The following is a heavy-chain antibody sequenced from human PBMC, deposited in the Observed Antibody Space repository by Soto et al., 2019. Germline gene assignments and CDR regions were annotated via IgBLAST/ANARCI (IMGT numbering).Heavy chain of an antibody. D-gene: IGHD3-22*01. Sequence: QVQLVESGGGVVQPGRSLRLSCAASGFTFSSYAMHWVRQAPGKGLEWVAVISYDGSNKYYADSVKGRFTISRDNSKNTLYLQMNSLRAEDTAVYYCARELVVVITAENYYGMDVWGQGHTVTVSS. CDR1: GFTFSSYA. V-gene: IGHV3-30-3*01. CDR2: ISYDGSNK. J-gene: IGHJ6*02. CDR3: ARELVVVITAENYYGMDV.